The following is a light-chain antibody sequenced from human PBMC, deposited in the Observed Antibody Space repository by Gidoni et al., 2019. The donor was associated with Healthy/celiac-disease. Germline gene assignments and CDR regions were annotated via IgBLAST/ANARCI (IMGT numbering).Light chain of an antibody. CDR2: GAS. CDR3: QQYYSTPYT. J-gene: IGKJ2*01. Sequence: DIVMTQSPDSLSVSLGEKATINCTSSKSVLYSYNNKNYLTWYQQKPGHPPKLLIYGASTRETGVPERFSGSGSGTDFTLTISSLQAEDVAVYYCQQYYSTPYTFGQGTKLEIK. CDR1: KSVLYSYNNKNY. V-gene: IGKV4-1*01.